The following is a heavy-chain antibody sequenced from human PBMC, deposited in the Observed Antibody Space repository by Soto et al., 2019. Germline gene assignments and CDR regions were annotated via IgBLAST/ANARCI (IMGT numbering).Heavy chain of an antibody. J-gene: IGHJ4*02. Sequence: QVQLVQSGAEVKKPGASVKVSCKASGYSFTSYGVSWVRQAPGQGLEWMGWISGFNGKTNYAQKVQGRVIMTTDTSTSTAYMELRSLRSDDTALYYCARSPQHYNDSSGTTDYWGQGTLVTVAS. D-gene: IGHD3-22*01. CDR2: ISGFNGKT. CDR3: ARSPQHYNDSSGTTDY. CDR1: GYSFTSYG. V-gene: IGHV1-18*01.